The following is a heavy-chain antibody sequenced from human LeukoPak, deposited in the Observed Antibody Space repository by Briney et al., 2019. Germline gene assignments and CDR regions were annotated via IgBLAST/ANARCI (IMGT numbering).Heavy chain of an antibody. Sequence: ASVKVSCKASGYTFTSYGISWVRQAPGQGLEWMGWISAYNGNTNYAQKLQGRVTMTTDASTSTAYMELRSLRSDDTAVYYCARGVRYCSSTSCRNWFDPWGQGTLVTVSS. J-gene: IGHJ5*02. CDR3: ARGVRYCSSTSCRNWFDP. CDR1: GYTFTSYG. D-gene: IGHD2-2*01. CDR2: ISAYNGNT. V-gene: IGHV1-18*01.